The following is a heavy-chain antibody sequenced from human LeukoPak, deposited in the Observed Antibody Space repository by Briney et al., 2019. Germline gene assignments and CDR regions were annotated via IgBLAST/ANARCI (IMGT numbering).Heavy chain of an antibody. CDR1: GGSINTYY. D-gene: IGHD3-10*01. CDR3: TRLGLGDEACWFDP. CDR2: VYYSGRT. V-gene: IGHV4-59*01. Sequence: SETLSLTCTVSGGSINTYYWSWIRQPPGKGLEWVGFVYYSGRTSYNPSLKSRVTISVDTSQSQFSLRLSSVTAADTAMYYCTRLGLGDEACWFDPWGQGTLVTVSS. J-gene: IGHJ5*02.